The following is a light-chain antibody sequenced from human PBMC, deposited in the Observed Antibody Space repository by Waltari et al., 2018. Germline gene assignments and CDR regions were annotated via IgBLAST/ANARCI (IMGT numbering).Light chain of an antibody. CDR2: CAS. CDR1: QSVLYNSNNTNY. J-gene: IGKJ1*01. CDR3: QQYYNTPRT. Sequence: DNVMTHSPDALPVSLGERAPITCKSSQSVLYNSNNTNYLAWYQQKPGQPPKLLIYCASARESGVPDRFSGSGSGTDFTLTISSLQAEDVAVYYCQQYYNTPRTFGQGTKVEI. V-gene: IGKV4-1*01.